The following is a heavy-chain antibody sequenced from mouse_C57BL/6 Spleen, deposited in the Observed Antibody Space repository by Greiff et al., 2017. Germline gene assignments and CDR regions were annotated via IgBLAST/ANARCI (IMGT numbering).Heavy chain of an antibody. D-gene: IGHD3-2*02. CDR1: GYTFTSYW. V-gene: IGHV1-50*01. CDR2: IDPSDSYT. J-gene: IGHJ3*01. CDR3: ARGGLRLRDWFAY. Sequence: QVQLQQPGAELVKPGASVKLSCKASGYTFTSYWMQWVKQRPGQGLEWIGEIDPSDSYTNYNQKFKGKATLTVDTSSSTAYMQLSSLTSEDSAVYYCARGGLRLRDWFAYWGQGTLVTVSA.